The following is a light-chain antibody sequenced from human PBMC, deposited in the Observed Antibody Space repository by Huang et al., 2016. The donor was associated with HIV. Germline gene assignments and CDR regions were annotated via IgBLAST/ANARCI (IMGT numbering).Light chain of an antibody. Sequence: IQLTQSPSSLSASVGDRVTITCRASQGISSYLTWVQQKPGKAPKLLIYAASTLQSGVPSRISGSGAGTDFALTISSLQPEDFATYYCQHLNGYPLTFGGGTKVEIK. V-gene: IGKV1-9*01. J-gene: IGKJ4*01. CDR3: QHLNGYPLT. CDR2: AAS. CDR1: QGISSY.